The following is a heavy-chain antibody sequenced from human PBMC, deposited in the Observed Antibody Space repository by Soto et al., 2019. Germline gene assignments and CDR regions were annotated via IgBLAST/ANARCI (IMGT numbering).Heavy chain of an antibody. J-gene: IGHJ4*02. CDR3: VRYEYDSSGHDDEH. CDR1: DGSIINSSW. Sequence: SETLSLTCAVSDGSIINSSWWRSVRQPPGKGLEWIGVIYRSGITNYNPSLRSRVTISVDKSKNQCSLMLNSVTVADTATYYCVRYEYDSSGHDDEHWGQGTLVTVSS. D-gene: IGHD3-22*01. V-gene: IGHV4-4*02. CDR2: IYRSGIT.